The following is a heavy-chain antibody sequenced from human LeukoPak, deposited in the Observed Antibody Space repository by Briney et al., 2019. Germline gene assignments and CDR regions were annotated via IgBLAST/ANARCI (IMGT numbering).Heavy chain of an antibody. V-gene: IGHV3-30*04. D-gene: IGHD4-17*01. CDR3: ARIPTTVTKPDY. Sequence: GRSLRLSCVASGFTLSSYAMHWVRQAPGKGLEWVAVISYDGSNKYYADSVKGRFTISRDNSKNTLYLQMDSLRPEDTAVYYCARIPTTVTKPDYWGQGTLVTVSS. J-gene: IGHJ4*02. CDR2: ISYDGSNK. CDR1: GFTLSSYA.